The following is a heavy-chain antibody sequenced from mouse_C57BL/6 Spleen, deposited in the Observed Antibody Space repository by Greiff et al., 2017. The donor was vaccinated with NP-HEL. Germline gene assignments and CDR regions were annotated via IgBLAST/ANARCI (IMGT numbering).Heavy chain of an antibody. Sequence: EVQVVESGGGLVKPGGSLKLSCAASGFTFSDYGMHWVRQAPEKGLEWVAYISSGSSTIYYADTVKGRFTISRDNAKNTLFLQMTSLRSEDTAMYYCARVPYGNYVDYYAMDYWGQGTSVTVSS. CDR2: ISSGSSTI. D-gene: IGHD2-1*01. CDR1: GFTFSDYG. V-gene: IGHV5-17*01. J-gene: IGHJ4*01. CDR3: ARVPYGNYVDYYAMDY.